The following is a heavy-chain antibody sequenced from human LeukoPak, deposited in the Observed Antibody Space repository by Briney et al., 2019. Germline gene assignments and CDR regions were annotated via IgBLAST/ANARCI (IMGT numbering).Heavy chain of an antibody. Sequence: PSETLSLTCAVSGDSITNDICWTWVRQPPGRGLQWIGEMFSRGNIHYNPSLKDRVTILLDKSKNHFSLSLRSVTAADTAVYYCAKAAVYHLDIWGKGTTVTVCS. CDR1: GDSITNDIC. V-gene: IGHV4-4*02. CDR3: AKAAVYHLDI. J-gene: IGHJ6*04. CDR2: MFSRGNI. D-gene: IGHD5/OR15-5a*01.